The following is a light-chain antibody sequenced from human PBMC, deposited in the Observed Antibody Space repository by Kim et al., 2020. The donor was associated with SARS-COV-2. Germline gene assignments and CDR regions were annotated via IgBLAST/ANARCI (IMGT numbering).Light chain of an antibody. CDR3: QVWESSSDHVV. J-gene: IGLJ2*01. Sequence: SYELTQPPSVSVAPGKTARMTCGGNNIGSKSVPWYQQKPGQAPVLVIYYDSDRPSGIPERFSGSNSGNTATLTISRVEAGDEADYYCQVWESSSDHVVFGGGTQLTVL. CDR1: NIGSKS. V-gene: IGLV3-21*01. CDR2: YDS.